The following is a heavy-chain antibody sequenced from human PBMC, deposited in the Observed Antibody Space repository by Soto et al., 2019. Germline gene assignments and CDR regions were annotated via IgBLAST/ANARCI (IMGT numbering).Heavy chain of an antibody. CDR1: GLTFSSAW. CDR3: ARTGSLGGMDV. J-gene: IGHJ6*02. CDR2: IKPDGSEK. V-gene: IGHV3-7*01. Sequence: GGSLRLSCAASGLTFSSAWMNWVRQAPGKGLEWVAIIKPDGSEKYYVDSVKGRFTISRDNARSSVYLQMNSLRVEDTAVYYCARTGSLGGMDVWGQGTTVTVSS.